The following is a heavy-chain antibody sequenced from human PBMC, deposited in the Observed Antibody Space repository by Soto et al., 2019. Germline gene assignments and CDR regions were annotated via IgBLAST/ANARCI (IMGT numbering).Heavy chain of an antibody. Sequence: QAQLVESGGGVVQPGRSLRLSCATSGFTFSVFGIHWVRQAPGKGLEWVALLGSDGTTRYYADSVKGRLTISRDNSKNTVYLEINGLRDEDTAVYYCARDGSGWYPGDYWGQGTRVTVSS. CDR2: LGSDGTTR. CDR1: GFTFSVFG. D-gene: IGHD6-19*01. J-gene: IGHJ4*02. V-gene: IGHV3-33*01. CDR3: ARDGSGWYPGDY.